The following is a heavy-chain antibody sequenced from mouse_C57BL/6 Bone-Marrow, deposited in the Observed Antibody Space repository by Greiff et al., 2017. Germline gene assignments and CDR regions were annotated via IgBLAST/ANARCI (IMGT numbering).Heavy chain of an antibody. J-gene: IGHJ3*01. CDR3: ARWDGYYEFAY. CDR2: INSDGGST. CDR1: EYEFLYHD. D-gene: IGHD2-3*01. V-gene: IGHV5-2*01. Sequence: EVHLVESGGGLVQPGESLTLSCESNEYEFLYHDMSWVRQTPEKRLELVAAINSDGGSTYYLDPMERRFINSRDKTKKTLYLQMSSLRSEDTAVYYCARWDGYYEFAYWGQGTLVTVSA.